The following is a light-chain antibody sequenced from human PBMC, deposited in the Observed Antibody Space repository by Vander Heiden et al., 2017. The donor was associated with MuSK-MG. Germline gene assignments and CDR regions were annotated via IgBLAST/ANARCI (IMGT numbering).Light chain of an antibody. J-gene: IGKJ1*01. Sequence: EIVMTQSPATLSVSPGERATLSCRASQNVNSNLAWYQQMPGQAPRLLIYYASTRATRIPARFSGPGSRTDFTLSIMSLHSEDIAVYYSQQYYNWPRTFGQGTKVEIK. CDR2: YAS. CDR3: QQYYNWPRT. V-gene: IGKV3-15*01. CDR1: QNVNSN.